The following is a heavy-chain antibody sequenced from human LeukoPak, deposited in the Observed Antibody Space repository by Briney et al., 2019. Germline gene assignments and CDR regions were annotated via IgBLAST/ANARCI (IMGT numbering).Heavy chain of an antibody. CDR1: GFTFSKYR. J-gene: IGHJ4*02. CDR3: ATKQWLAPPPDS. CDR2: INTDGTVT. Sequence: GGSLRLSCAASGFTFSKYRMLWVRHAPGKGLESVSRINTDGTVTTYADSVKGRFTVSRDNADNTMFLQMNSVRDEDTAVYYCATKQWLAPPPDSWGQGTPVTVSS. V-gene: IGHV3-74*01. D-gene: IGHD6-19*01.